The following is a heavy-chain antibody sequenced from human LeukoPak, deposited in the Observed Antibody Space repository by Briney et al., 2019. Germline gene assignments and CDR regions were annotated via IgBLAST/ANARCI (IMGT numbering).Heavy chain of an antibody. D-gene: IGHD6-19*01. CDR2: ISTYTGYS. J-gene: IGHJ4*02. CDR1: GYTFTSSG. CDR3: AKSSSGGYPDY. Sequence: ASVKVSCKASGYTFTSSGISWVRQAPGQGLEWMGWISTYTGYSKYAQNLQGRVTMTADTSTSTAYMELSSLRSDDTAMYYCAKSSSGGYPDYWGQGTLVTVSS. V-gene: IGHV1-18*01.